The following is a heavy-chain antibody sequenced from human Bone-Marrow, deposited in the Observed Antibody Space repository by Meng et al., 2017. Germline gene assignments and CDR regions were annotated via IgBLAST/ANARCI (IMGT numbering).Heavy chain of an antibody. J-gene: IGHJ4*02. CDR3: ARAKVRGVIITTFDY. CDR1: GFTFSSYA. Sequence: GGSLRLSCAASGFTFSSYATHWVRQAPGKGPEWVAVISYDGSNKYYADSVKGRFTISRDNSKNTLYLQMNSLRAEDTAVYYCARAKVRGVIITTFDYWGQGTLVTVSS. CDR2: ISYDGSNK. V-gene: IGHV3-30*04. D-gene: IGHD3-10*01.